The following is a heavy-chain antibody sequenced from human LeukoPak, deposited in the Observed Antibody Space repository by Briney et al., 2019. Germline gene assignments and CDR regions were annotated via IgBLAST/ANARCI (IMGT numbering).Heavy chain of an antibody. CDR3: ARVEADSGVLDY. Sequence: GGSLRLSCGASGFIVSRNYMSWVRQAPGKGLEWVSVFYSGAPTSYADSVKGRFTISRDKSKDTLYLQMNSLGADDTAVYYCARVEADSGVLDYWGQGTLVTVSS. CDR2: FYSGAPT. J-gene: IGHJ4*02. V-gene: IGHV3-53*01. CDR1: GFIVSRNY. D-gene: IGHD4-17*01.